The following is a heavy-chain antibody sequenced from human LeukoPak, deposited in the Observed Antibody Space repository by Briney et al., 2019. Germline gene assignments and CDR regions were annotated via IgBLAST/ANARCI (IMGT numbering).Heavy chain of an antibody. CDR1: GFTFSDNY. CDR3: ARTIIGIYGSFEYYFDL. CDR2: ISISGATI. Sequence: PGGSLRLSCAASGFTFSDNYMSWIRQAPGKGLEWVSFISISGATIRYADSVRGRLTISRDNAKNSLYLQMNSLRAEDTAMYYCARTIIGIYGSFEYYFDLWGQGTLVTVSS. J-gene: IGHJ4*02. V-gene: IGHV3-11*01. D-gene: IGHD3-16*01.